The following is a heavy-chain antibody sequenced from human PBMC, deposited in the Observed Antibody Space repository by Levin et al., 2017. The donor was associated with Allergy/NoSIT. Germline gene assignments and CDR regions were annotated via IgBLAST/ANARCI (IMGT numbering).Heavy chain of an antibody. CDR1: GGTFSSYT. Sequence: KISCKASGGTFSSYTISWVRQAPGQGLEWMGRIIPILGIANYAQKFQGRVTITADKSTSTAYMELSSLRSEDTAVYYCARGGAIVVDSNWFDPWGQGTLVTVSS. CDR3: ARGGAIVVDSNWFDP. J-gene: IGHJ5*02. D-gene: IGHD3-22*01. V-gene: IGHV1-69*02. CDR2: IIPILGIA.